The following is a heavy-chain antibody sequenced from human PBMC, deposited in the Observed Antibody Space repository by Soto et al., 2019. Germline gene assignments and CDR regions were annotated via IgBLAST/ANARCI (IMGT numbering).Heavy chain of an antibody. CDR3: ARPKYGSGSYSFDY. CDR2: IYYSGST. V-gene: IGHV4-59*08. D-gene: IGHD3-10*01. Sequence: SETLSLTCTVSGGSISSYYWSWIRQPPGKGLEWIGYIYYSGSTNYNPSLKSRVTISVDTSKNQFSLKLSSVTAADTAVYYCARPKYGSGSYSFDYWGQGTLVTVSS. CDR1: GGSISSYY. J-gene: IGHJ4*02.